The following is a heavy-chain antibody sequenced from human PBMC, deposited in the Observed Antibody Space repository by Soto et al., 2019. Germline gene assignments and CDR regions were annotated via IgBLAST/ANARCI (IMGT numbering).Heavy chain of an antibody. V-gene: IGHV3-9*01. CDR1: GFTFEEYA. D-gene: IGHD3-3*01. CDR3: AKDRGAARRSGAFDI. CDR2: ISWSGGNI. Sequence: QPGGSLRLSCAASGFTFEEYAIHWVRQGPGKGLEWVSGISWSGGNIGYADSVKGRFTISRDSAKNSLYLQMNSLRPEDTALYYCAKDRGAARRSGAFDIWGQGTMVTVSS. J-gene: IGHJ3*02.